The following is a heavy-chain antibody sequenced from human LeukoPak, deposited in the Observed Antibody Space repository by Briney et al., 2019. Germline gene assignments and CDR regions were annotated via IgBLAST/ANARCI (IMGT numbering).Heavy chain of an antibody. Sequence: ASVKVSCKASGYTFTGHYTHWVRQAPGQGLEWMGRINPNSGGTNYAQKFQGRVTMTRDTSISTAYMELSRLRSDDTAVYYCARVRAGSFDYWGQGTLVTVSS. CDR2: INPNSGGT. CDR1: GYTFTGHY. D-gene: IGHD3-10*01. J-gene: IGHJ4*02. CDR3: ARVRAGSFDY. V-gene: IGHV1-2*06.